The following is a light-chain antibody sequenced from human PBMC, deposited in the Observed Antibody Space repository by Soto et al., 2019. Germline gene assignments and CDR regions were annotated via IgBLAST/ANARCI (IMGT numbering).Light chain of an antibody. CDR3: QQRYNWPLT. CDR1: QSISDD. J-gene: IGKJ4*01. CDR2: DMS. Sequence: EIVLTQSPATLSLSPGERATLSCRASQSISDDLDWYQQKPGQAPRLVMYDMSTRATGIPARFSGSGSGTDFTLTIGSLEPEDFAVYYCQQRYNWPLTFGGGTKVEIK. V-gene: IGKV3-11*01.